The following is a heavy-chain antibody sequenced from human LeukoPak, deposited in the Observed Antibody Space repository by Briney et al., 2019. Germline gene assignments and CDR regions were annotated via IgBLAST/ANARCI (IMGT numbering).Heavy chain of an antibody. CDR3: ARSHGGNSFDY. D-gene: IGHD4-23*01. J-gene: IGHJ4*02. Sequence: ASVKVSCKASGYTFTGYYMHWMRQAPGQGLEWMGWINPNNGDTNYAQKFRGTVTMTRDTFISTLYMELSSLRSDDTAVYYCARSHGGNSFDYWGQGTLVTVSS. CDR2: INPNNGDT. V-gene: IGHV1-2*02. CDR1: GYTFTGYY.